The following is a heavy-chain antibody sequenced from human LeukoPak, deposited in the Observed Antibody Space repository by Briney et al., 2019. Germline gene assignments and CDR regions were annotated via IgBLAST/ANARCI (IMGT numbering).Heavy chain of an antibody. V-gene: IGHV1-69*04. D-gene: IGHD3-22*01. CDR2: IIPIFGIA. CDR1: GGTFSSYA. Sequence: SVKVSCKASGGTFSSYAISWVRQAPGQGLEWMGRIIPIFGIANYAQKFQGRVTITADKSTSTAYMELSSLRSEDTAVYYCARELDSSDRYYYYGMDVWGQGTRSPSP. CDR3: ARELDSSDRYYYYGMDV. J-gene: IGHJ6*02.